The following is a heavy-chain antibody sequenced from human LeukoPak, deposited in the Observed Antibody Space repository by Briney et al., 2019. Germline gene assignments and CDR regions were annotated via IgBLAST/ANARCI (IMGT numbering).Heavy chain of an antibody. D-gene: IGHD3-22*01. J-gene: IGHJ3*02. CDR1: GFTFSSYG. V-gene: IGHV3-30*18. CDR2: ISYDGSNK. CDR3: TKGYYDSSGPEETQLSFDI. Sequence: PGRSLRLSCAASGFTFSSYGMHWVRQAPGKGLEWVAVISYDGSNKYYADSVKGRFTISRDNSKNTLYLQMNSLRAEDTAVYYCTKGYYDSSGPEETQLSFDIWGQGTMVTVSS.